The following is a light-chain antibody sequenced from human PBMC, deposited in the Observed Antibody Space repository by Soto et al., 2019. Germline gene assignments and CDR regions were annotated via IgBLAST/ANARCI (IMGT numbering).Light chain of an antibody. CDR2: AAT. J-gene: IGKJ1*01. CDR3: QQYNSYS. Sequence: QLTQSPSSLSASIGDRVAITCRATQTINRFLAWYQQKPGAAPKLLIYAATTLQSGVPSRFSGGASGTEFTLTITGLQSDDFATYYCQQYNSYSFGQGTKV. V-gene: IGKV1-9*01. CDR1: QTINRF.